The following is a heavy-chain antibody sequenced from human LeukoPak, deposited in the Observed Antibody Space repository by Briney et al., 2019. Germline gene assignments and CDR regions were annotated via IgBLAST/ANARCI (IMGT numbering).Heavy chain of an antibody. CDR2: VSYSGST. CDR1: GGSISGQY. Sequence: SETLSLTCTVSGGSISGQYWSWIRQPPGEGLEWIGFVSYSGSTNYNPSLSGRVTISLDTSKNQFSLRLNSVTAADTAVYYCARGGAPSRYFDYWGQGTLVTVSS. J-gene: IGHJ4*02. CDR3: ARGGAPSRYFDY. D-gene: IGHD1-26*01. V-gene: IGHV4-59*11.